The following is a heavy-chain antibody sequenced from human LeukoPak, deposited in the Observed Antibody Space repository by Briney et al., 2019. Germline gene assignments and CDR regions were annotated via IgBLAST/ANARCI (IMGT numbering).Heavy chain of an antibody. CDR3: ARDDLHRNTGKDY. J-gene: IGHJ4*02. Sequence: SETLSLTCAVSGGSISSSNWWSWVRQPPGKGLEWIGEINHSGSTNYNPSLKSRVTISVDTSKNQFSLKLSSVTAADTAVYYCARDDLHRNTGKDYWGQGTLVTVSS. CDR1: GGSISSSNW. V-gene: IGHV4-4*02. CDR2: INHSGST. D-gene: IGHD3-3*01.